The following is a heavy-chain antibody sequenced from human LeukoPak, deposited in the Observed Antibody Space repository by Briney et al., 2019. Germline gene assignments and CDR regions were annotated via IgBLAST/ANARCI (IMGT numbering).Heavy chain of an antibody. Sequence: GGSLRLSCAASGVTFSTYNMNWVRQAPGKGVEWGSSISSGSTYIYYTDSLKGRFTISRDNAKNSLYLQMNSLRAEDTAVYYCVRVLLEHDYYYGMDVWGQGTTVTVSS. D-gene: IGHD1/OR15-1a*01. CDR1: GVTFSTYN. CDR3: VRVLLEHDYYYGMDV. CDR2: ISSGSTYI. V-gene: IGHV3-21*01. J-gene: IGHJ6*02.